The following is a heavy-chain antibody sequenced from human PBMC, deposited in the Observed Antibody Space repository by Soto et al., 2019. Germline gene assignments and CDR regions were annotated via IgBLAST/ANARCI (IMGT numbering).Heavy chain of an antibody. J-gene: IGHJ4*02. CDR1: GYTFTGDY. Sequence: GASVKVSCKASGYTFTGDYMHWVRQAPGQGLEWMGWINPNSGDTNYAQKFQGRVTMTRDTPINTAYMELRRLRSDDTAVYYCARATSMVNFDYWGQGTLVTVS. CDR3: ARATSMVNFDY. V-gene: IGHV1-2*02. CDR2: INPNSGDT. D-gene: IGHD5-18*01.